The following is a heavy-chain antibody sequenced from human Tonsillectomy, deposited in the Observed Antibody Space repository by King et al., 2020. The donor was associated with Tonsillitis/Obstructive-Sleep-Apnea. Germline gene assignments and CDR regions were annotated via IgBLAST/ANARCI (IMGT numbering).Heavy chain of an antibody. CDR2: IYSGGST. CDR3: AREAGTYPYYYYYMDV. D-gene: IGHD6-19*01. CDR1: GFTVSSNY. J-gene: IGHJ6*03. Sequence: VQLVESGGGLIQPGGSLRLSCAASGFTVSSNYMSWVRQAPGKGLAWGSIIYSGGSTYYADSVKGRFTISRDNSKNPLYLQMSSLRAEDSAVYYCAREAGTYPYYYYYMDVWGKGTTVTVSS. V-gene: IGHV3-53*01.